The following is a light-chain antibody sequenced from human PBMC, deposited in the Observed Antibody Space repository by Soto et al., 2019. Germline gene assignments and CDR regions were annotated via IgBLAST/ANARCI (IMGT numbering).Light chain of an antibody. J-gene: IGLJ3*02. V-gene: IGLV2-23*01. CDR2: EGS. CDR3: CSYADNHILL. Sequence: QSVLTQPASVSGSPGQSITISCTGTSSDVGSYNLVSWYQHHPGKAPKLIIYEGSKRPSGISNRFSGSKSGNTASLTISGLQAEDEADFHCCSYADNHILLFGGGTKLTAL. CDR1: SSDVGSYNL.